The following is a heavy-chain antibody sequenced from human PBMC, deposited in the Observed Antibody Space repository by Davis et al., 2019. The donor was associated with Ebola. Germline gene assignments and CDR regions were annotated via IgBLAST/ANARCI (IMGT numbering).Heavy chain of an antibody. D-gene: IGHD2-2*01. CDR3: ARAELGYCSSTSCYRPDY. Sequence: SVKVSCKASGGTFSSYAISWVRQAPGQGLEWMGGIIPIFGTANYAQKFQGRVTITADESTSTAYMELSSLRSEDTAVYYCARAELGYCSSTSCYRPDYWGQGTLVTVSS. V-gene: IGHV1-69*13. CDR1: GGTFSSYA. J-gene: IGHJ4*02. CDR2: IIPIFGTA.